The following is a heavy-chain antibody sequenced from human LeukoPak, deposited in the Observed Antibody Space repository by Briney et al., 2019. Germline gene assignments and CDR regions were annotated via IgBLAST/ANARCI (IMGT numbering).Heavy chain of an antibody. V-gene: IGHV4-39*01. Sequence: SETLSLTCTVSGGSISSSSYYWGWIRQPPGKGLEWIGSIYYSGSTYYNPSLKSRVTISADTSKNQFSLKLSSVPAADTAVYYCAGYFSGGSCLASRADAFDIWGQGTMVTVSS. J-gene: IGHJ3*02. CDR1: GGSISSSSYY. CDR2: IYYSGST. CDR3: AGYFSGGSCLASRADAFDI. D-gene: IGHD2-15*01.